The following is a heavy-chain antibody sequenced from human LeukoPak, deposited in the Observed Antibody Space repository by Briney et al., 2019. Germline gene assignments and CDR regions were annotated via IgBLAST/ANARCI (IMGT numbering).Heavy chain of an antibody. CDR2: IIPILGIA. J-gene: IGHJ3*02. CDR3: ASWRYCSSTSCYLSAFDI. D-gene: IGHD2-2*01. V-gene: IGHV1-69*10. CDR1: GGTFSSYA. Sequence: SVKVSCKASGGTFSSYAMSWVRQAPGQGLEWMGGIIPILGIANYAQKFQGRVTITADKSTSTAYMELSSLRSEDTAVYYCASWRYCSSTSCYLSAFDIWGQGTMVTVSS.